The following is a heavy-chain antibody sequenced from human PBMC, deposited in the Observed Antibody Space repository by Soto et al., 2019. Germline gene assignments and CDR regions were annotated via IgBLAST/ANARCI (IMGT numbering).Heavy chain of an antibody. D-gene: IGHD3-9*01. V-gene: IGHV4-59*01. J-gene: IGHJ5*02. CDR3: AREGYDIFTGQGWFDP. CDR2: IYYRGST. Sequence: QVQLQESGPGLVKPSETLSLTCTVSGGSISSYYWSWIRQPPGKGLEWIGYIYYRGSTNYNPSLKSRVTISLDTSKNQFSLKLSSVTAADTAVYYCAREGYDIFTGQGWFDPWGQGPLVTVSS. CDR1: GGSISSYY.